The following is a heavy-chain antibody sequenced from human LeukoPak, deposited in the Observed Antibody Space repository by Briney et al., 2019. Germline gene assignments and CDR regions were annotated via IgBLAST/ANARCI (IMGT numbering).Heavy chain of an antibody. CDR3: AKSMVRGVITPDY. CDR1: GFTFSSYS. CDR2: ISRGGDDI. Sequence: GGSLRLSCAASGFTFSSYSMNWVRQAPGKGLEWVSVISRGGDDIYYADSVKGRFTISRDNSKSTLYLQMNGLRAEDTAVYYCAKSMVRGVITPDYWGQGTLVTVSS. D-gene: IGHD3-10*01. J-gene: IGHJ4*02. V-gene: IGHV3-23*01.